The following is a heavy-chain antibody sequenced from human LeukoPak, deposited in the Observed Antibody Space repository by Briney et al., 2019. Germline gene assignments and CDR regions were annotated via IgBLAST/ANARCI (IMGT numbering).Heavy chain of an antibody. V-gene: IGHV4-39*07. CDR1: GGSITSNSYY. J-gene: IGHJ5*02. D-gene: IGHD3-3*01. CDR2: ITYSGST. CDR3: ARGQGPRITIFGVVIEATSNGQNWFDP. Sequence: PSETLSLTCTVSGGSITSNSYYWGWIRQPPGKGLEWIGSITYSGSTYYNPSLKRRVTISIDTSKNQFSLKLSSVTAADTAVYYCARGQGPRITIFGVVIEATSNGQNWFDPWAREPWSPSPQ.